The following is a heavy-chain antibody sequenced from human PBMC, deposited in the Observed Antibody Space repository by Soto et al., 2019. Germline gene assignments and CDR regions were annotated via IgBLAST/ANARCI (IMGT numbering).Heavy chain of an antibody. CDR1: GFTFSSYG. CDR3: AKDRSGGYGETGGYYFDY. J-gene: IGHJ4*02. CDR2: ISYDGSNK. D-gene: IGHD4-17*01. V-gene: IGHV3-30*18. Sequence: QVQLVESGGGVVQPGRSLRLSCAASGFTFSSYGMHWVRQATGKGLEWVAVISYDGSNKYYADSVKGRFTISRDNSKNTLYLQMNSLRAEDTAVYYCAKDRSGGYGETGGYYFDYWGQGTLVTVSS.